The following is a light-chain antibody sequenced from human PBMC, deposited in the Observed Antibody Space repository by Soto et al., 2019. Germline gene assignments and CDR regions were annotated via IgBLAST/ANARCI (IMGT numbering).Light chain of an antibody. CDR2: GAS. Sequence: EIVLTQSPGTLSLSPGERATLSCRASQSVSSSYLAWYQQKPGQAPRLLIYGASSRATGIPDRFSGSGSGTDFTLTISCLQPDDVATYHCQQYNSYSQFTFGPGTKVDIK. J-gene: IGKJ3*01. CDR3: QQYNSYSQFT. CDR1: QSVSSSY. V-gene: IGKV3-20*01.